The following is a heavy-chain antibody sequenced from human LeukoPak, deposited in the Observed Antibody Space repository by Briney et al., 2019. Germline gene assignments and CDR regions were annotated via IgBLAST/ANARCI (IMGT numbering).Heavy chain of an antibody. CDR1: GGTFSSYA. CDR2: IIPIFGTA. J-gene: IGHJ6*03. V-gene: IGHV1-69*13. CDR3: ARSSGYYSSLFYMHV. Sequence: SVKVSCKASGGTFSSYAISWVRQAPGQGLEWMGGIIPIFGTANYAQKFQGRVTITADESTSTAYMEQSSLRSEDTAVYYCARSSGYYSSLFYMHVWGKGTTVTISS. D-gene: IGHD3-22*01.